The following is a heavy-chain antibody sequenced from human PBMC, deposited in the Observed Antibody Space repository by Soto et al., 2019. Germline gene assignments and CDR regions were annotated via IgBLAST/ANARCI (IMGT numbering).Heavy chain of an antibody. CDR2: IYHSGST. CDR1: GGSISSSNW. CDR3: ARSYSSSWYYYGMDV. J-gene: IGHJ6*02. D-gene: IGHD6-13*01. Sequence: PSETLSLTCAVSGGSISSSNWWSWVRQPPGKGLEWIGEIYHSGSTNYNPSLKSRVTISVDKSKNQFSLKLSSVTAADTAVYYCARSYSSSWYYYGMDVWGQGTTGTVSS. V-gene: IGHV4-4*02.